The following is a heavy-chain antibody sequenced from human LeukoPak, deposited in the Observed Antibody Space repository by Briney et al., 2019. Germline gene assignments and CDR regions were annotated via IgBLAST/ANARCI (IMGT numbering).Heavy chain of an antibody. V-gene: IGHV3-7*01. D-gene: IGHD3-22*01. J-gene: IGHJ4*02. CDR1: GFTFSIYW. Sequence: GGSLRLSCAASGFTFSIYWMSWVREAPGAGLEWEANIKEDGSEKYYGDSVKGRSTISRDNAKNSLYLQMNSLRAEDTAVYYCARDSSGYQWGQGTLVTVSS. CDR3: ARDSSGYQ. CDR2: IKEDGSEK.